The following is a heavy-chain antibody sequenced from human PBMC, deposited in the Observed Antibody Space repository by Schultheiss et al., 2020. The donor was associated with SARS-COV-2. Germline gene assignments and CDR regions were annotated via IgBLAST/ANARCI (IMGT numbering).Heavy chain of an antibody. CDR2: ISNDGNIK. V-gene: IGHV3-30*03. Sequence: GGSLRLSCAASEFTFSNYGMHWVRQAPGMGLEWVTVISNDGNIKYYADSVKGRFTISRDDSKDTVFLQMNSLKVEDTAVYYCSTLILWFGESSFYFDYWGQGALVTVSS. CDR3: STLILWFGESSFYFDY. CDR1: EFTFSNYG. J-gene: IGHJ4*02. D-gene: IGHD3-10*01.